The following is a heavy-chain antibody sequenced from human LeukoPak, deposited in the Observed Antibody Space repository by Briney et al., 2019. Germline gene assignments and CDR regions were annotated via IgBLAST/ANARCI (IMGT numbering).Heavy chain of an antibody. V-gene: IGHV1-2*02. D-gene: IGHD2-2*01. CDR2: INPNSGGT. J-gene: IGHJ5*02. CDR3: ARGVGYCSSTSCPNWFDP. CDR1: GYTFTGYY. Sequence: ASVKVSCKASGYTFTGYYMHWVRQAPGQGLEWMGWINPNSGGTNYAQKFQGRVTMTRDTSISTAYMELSRLRSDDTAVYYCARGVGYCSSTSCPNWFDPWGQGTLVTVSS.